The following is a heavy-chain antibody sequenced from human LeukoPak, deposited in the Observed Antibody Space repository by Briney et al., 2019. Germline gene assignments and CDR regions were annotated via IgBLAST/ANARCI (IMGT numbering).Heavy chain of an antibody. V-gene: IGHV3-21*01. CDR3: ARVAYGVQAFDI. CDR2: ISSSSSYI. J-gene: IGHJ3*02. Sequence: TGGSLRLSCAASGFTFSSYSMNWVRQAPGKGLEWVSSISSSSSYIYYADSVKGRFNISRDNAKNSLYLQMNSLRAEDTAVYYCARVAYGVQAFDIWGQGTMVTVSS. D-gene: IGHD4-17*01. CDR1: GFTFSSYS.